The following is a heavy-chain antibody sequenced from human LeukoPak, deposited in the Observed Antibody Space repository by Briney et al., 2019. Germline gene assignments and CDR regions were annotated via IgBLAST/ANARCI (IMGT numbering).Heavy chain of an antibody. V-gene: IGHV4-59*08. Sequence: SETLSLTCSVSTDSMTSYYWSWIRQPPGKGLEWIGYIYYTGRANYNPSLKSRVSISVDTSKNQFSLKFSSVTAADTAVYYCARHHDFRESSYYLDVWGQGTTVIVSS. J-gene: IGHJ6*02. D-gene: IGHD3-3*01. CDR1: TDSMTSYY. CDR2: IYYTGRA. CDR3: ARHHDFRESSYYLDV.